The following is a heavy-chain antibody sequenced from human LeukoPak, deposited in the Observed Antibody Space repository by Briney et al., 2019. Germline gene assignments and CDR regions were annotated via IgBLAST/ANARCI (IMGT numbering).Heavy chain of an antibody. CDR3: ARDLTTAGSY. D-gene: IGHD4-17*01. J-gene: IGHJ4*02. CDR2: ISYDGSNK. Sequence: GRYLRLSCAASGFTFSSYAMHWVRQAPGKGLEWVAVISYDGSNKYYADSVKGRFTISRDNSKNTLYLQMNSLRAEDTAVYYCARDLTTAGSYCGQGTLVTVSS. CDR1: GFTFSSYA. V-gene: IGHV3-30-3*01.